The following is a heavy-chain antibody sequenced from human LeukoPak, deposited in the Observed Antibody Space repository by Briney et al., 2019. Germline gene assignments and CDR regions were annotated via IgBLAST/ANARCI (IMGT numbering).Heavy chain of an antibody. CDR1: GFTFSSYG. Sequence: AGGSLRLSCAASGFTFSSYGMHWVRQAPGKGLEWVAVISSDGSYIYYADSVKGRFTISRDNSKNTLYLQMNSLRAEDTAVYYCAKKIAGTRDEGPDYWGQGTLVTVSS. D-gene: IGHD1/OR15-1a*01. CDR3: AKKIAGTRDEGPDY. CDR2: ISSDGSYI. V-gene: IGHV3-30*18. J-gene: IGHJ4*02.